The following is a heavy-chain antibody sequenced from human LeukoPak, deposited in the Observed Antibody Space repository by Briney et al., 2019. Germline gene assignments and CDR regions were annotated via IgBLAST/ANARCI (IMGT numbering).Heavy chain of an antibody. CDR3: ARGDYDYVWGNYRYRYFDY. V-gene: IGHV4-61*01. Sequence: SETLSLTCTVSGGSISSSSYYWRWIRQPPGKGLEGIGYIYYSGNTNYNPSLKSRVTISVDTSKNQFSLKLSSVTAADTAVYYCARGDYDYVWGNYRYRYFDYWGQGTLVTVSS. J-gene: IGHJ4*02. CDR1: GGSISSSSYY. D-gene: IGHD3-16*02. CDR2: IYYSGNT.